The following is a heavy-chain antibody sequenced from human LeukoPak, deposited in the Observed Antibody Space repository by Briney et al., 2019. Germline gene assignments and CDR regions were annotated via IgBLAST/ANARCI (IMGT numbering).Heavy chain of an antibody. V-gene: IGHV3-23*01. CDR3: AKDLSLEGSGTAFDI. CDR1: GFTFTTYA. CDR2: ISGSDSST. J-gene: IGHJ3*02. Sequence: GSLRLSCAVSGFTFTTYAMTWVRQAPGKGLEWVSGISGSDSSTYYADSVKGRFTISKDNSKNTLYLQMNSLRAEDMALYYCAKDLSLEGSGTAFDIWGQGTMVTVSS. D-gene: IGHD1-14*01.